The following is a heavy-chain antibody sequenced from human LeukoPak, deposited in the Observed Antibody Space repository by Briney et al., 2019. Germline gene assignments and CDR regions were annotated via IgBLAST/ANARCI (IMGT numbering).Heavy chain of an antibody. Sequence: ASVKVSCKASGYTFTGYYMHWVRQAPGQGLEWMGWINPNSGGTNYAQKFQGWVTMTRDTSISTAYMELSRLRSDDTAVYYCARDPSIAARPYGMDVWGQGTTVTVSS. J-gene: IGHJ6*02. CDR1: GYTFTGYY. CDR2: INPNSGGT. V-gene: IGHV1-2*04. CDR3: ARDPSIAARPYGMDV. D-gene: IGHD6-6*01.